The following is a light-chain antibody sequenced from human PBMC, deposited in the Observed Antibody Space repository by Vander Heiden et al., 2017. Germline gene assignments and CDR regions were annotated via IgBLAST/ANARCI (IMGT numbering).Light chain of an antibody. Sequence: QPVLTQSPSASASLGASVKLTCTLDSGHSNYVIAWHQQQPGKGPRYLMQVKGDGSHIKEDGIPDRFSGSSSGAERYLTISSLQSEDESDYYCQTWATAIRVFGGGTKLTVL. V-gene: IGLV4-69*01. J-gene: IGLJ3*02. CDR3: QTWATAIRV. CDR1: SGHSNYV. CDR2: VKGDGSH.